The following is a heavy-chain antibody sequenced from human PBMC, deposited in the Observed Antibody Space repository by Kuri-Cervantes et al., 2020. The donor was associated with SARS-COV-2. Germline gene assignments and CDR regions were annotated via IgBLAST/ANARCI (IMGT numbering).Heavy chain of an antibody. Sequence: GSLRLSCAASGFTFSSYSMNWVRQAPGKGLEWVSSISSSSSYIYYADSVKGRFTISRDNAKNSLYLQMNSLRAEDTAVYYCARVLPEPAAAFDYWGQGTLVTVSS. J-gene: IGHJ4*02. V-gene: IGHV3-21*01. D-gene: IGHD6-13*01. CDR3: ARVLPEPAAAFDY. CDR2: ISSSSSYI. CDR1: GFTFSSYS.